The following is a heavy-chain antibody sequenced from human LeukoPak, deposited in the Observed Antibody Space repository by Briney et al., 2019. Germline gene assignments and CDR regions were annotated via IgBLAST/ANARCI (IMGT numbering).Heavy chain of an antibody. D-gene: IGHD6-13*01. CDR1: GGSISSYY. CDR3: ARSPYSSSWYYFDY. V-gene: IGHV4-59*08. Sequence: NASETLSLTCTVSGGSISSYYWSWIRQPPGKGLEWIGYIYYSGSTNYNPSLKSRVTISVDTSKNQFSLKLSSVTAADTAVYYCARSPYSSSWYYFDYWGQGTLVTASS. J-gene: IGHJ4*02. CDR2: IYYSGST.